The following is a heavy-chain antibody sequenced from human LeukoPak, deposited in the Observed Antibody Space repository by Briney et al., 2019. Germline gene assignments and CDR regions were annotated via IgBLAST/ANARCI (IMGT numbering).Heavy chain of an antibody. CDR1: GFTFSSYG. CDR2: IRYDGSNK. Sequence: GGSLRLSCAASGFTFSSYGMHWVRQAPGKGLEWVAFIRYDGSNKYYADSVKGRFTISRDNAKNSLYLQMNSLRAEDTALYYCAKVGLVGTIAVPWGQGTLVTVSS. V-gene: IGHV3-30*02. D-gene: IGHD1-26*01. CDR3: AKVGLVGTIAVP. J-gene: IGHJ5*02.